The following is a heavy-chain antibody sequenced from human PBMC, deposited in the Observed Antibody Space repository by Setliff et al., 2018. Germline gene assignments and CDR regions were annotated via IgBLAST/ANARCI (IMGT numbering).Heavy chain of an antibody. J-gene: IGHJ4*02. CDR2: IYYDDDR. D-gene: IGHD1-1*01. Sequence: GWIRQPPGKGLEWLALIYYDDDRRYSPSLRSRLIITKDTSKNQVVLTMTNMDPVDTGTYYCAHKLQSTSRVFDYWGQGALVTVSS. V-gene: IGHV2-5*02. CDR3: AHKLQSTSRVFDY.